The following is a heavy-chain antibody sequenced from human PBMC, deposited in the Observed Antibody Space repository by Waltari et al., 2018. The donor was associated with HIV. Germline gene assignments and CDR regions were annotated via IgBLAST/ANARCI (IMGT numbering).Heavy chain of an antibody. D-gene: IGHD2-15*01. Sequence: QVQLVQSGAEVKKPGSSVKVSCKASGGTFSSYAISWVRQAPGQGLEWMGGIHPIFGTANYAQKFQGRVTITADESTSTCYMELSSLRSDDTAVYYCASPAAYCSGGSCYSDAFDIWGQGTMVTVSS. V-gene: IGHV1-69*01. CDR1: GGTFSSYA. CDR2: IHPIFGTA. J-gene: IGHJ3*02. CDR3: ASPAAYCSGGSCYSDAFDI.